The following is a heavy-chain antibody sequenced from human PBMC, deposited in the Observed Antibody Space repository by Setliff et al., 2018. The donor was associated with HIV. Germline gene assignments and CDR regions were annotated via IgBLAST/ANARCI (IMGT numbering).Heavy chain of an antibody. J-gene: IGHJ4*02. CDR1: GYTFTSYA. CDR3: ATYHYYDSSAYFIDLYYFDY. D-gene: IGHD3-22*01. V-gene: IGHV1-3*01. Sequence: ASVKVSCKASGYTFTSYALHWVRQAPGQRLEWMGWVNADNGNTKYSEKFQGRVTITRDTAASTVYMELSSLRSEDTAVYYCATYHYYDSSAYFIDLYYFDYWGQGTLVTVSS. CDR2: VNADNGNT.